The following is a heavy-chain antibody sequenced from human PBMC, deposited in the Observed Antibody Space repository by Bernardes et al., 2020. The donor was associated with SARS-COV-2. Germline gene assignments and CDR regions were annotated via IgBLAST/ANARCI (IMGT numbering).Heavy chain of an antibody. Sequence: GRSLRVSCAASGFTFSTYSLNWVRQAPGKGLEWVSSISSSSSYKYYADSVKGRFTISRDNAKNSLYLEMNSLRAEDTAVYYCARGPYCPGGVCTFYGMDVWGQGTTVTVSS. J-gene: IGHJ6*02. CDR1: GFTFSTYS. D-gene: IGHD2-8*02. V-gene: IGHV3-21*06. CDR3: ARGPYCPGGVCTFYGMDV. CDR2: ISSSSSYK.